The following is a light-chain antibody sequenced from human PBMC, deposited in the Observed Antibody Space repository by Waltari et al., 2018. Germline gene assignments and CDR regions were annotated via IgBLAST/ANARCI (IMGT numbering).Light chain of an antibody. CDR1: TSDVGGYDY. CDR2: DVA. J-gene: IGLJ3*02. V-gene: IGLV2-14*03. Sequence: QSALTQPGSVSGAPGQSITISCTGTTSDVGGYDYVSWYQHYPGEAPKLLLYDVANRPSGVAKRFSGSKSGSTASLTISGLQAEDEALYGPSKTTSNTLVFGGGTKVTVL. CDR3: PSKTTSNTLV.